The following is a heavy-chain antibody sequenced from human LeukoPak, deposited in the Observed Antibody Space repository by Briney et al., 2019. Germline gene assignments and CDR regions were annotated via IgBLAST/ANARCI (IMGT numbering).Heavy chain of an antibody. J-gene: IGHJ6*02. V-gene: IGHV3-11*01. CDR1: GFTFSDYY. Sequence: PGGSLRLSCAASGFTFSDYYMSWIRQAPGKGLEWVSYFSSSGSTIYYADSVKGRFTISRDNAKNSLYLQMNSLRAEDTAVYYCARGRWLEPVGYYYGMDVWGQGTTVTVSS. D-gene: IGHD6-19*01. CDR3: ARGRWLEPVGYYYGMDV. CDR2: FSSSGSTI.